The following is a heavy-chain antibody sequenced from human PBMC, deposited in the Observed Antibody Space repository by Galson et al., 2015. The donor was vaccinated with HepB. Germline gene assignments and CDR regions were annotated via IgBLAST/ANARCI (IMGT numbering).Heavy chain of an antibody. CDR2: INWNGGRT. CDR3: ARETGITMVRGVIISHDYYYGMDV. CDR1: GFTFDDYG. Sequence: SLRLSCAASGFTFDDYGMSWVRQAPGKGLEWVSGINWNGGRTGYADSVKGRFTISRDNAKNSLYLQMNSLRAEDTALYYCARETGITMVRGVIISHDYYYGMDVWGQGTTVTVSS. D-gene: IGHD3-10*01. V-gene: IGHV3-20*04. J-gene: IGHJ6*02.